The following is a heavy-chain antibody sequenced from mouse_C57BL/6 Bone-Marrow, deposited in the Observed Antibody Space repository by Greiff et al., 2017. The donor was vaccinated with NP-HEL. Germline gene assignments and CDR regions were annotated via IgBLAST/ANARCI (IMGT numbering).Heavy chain of an antibody. CDR1: GYAFSSSW. CDR3: ARYSRY. J-gene: IGHJ2*01. CDR2: IYPGDGDT. V-gene: IGHV1-82*01. Sequence: VKLQESGPELVKPGASVKISCKASGYAFSSSWMNWVKQRPGKGLEWIGRIYPGDGDTNYNGKFKGKATLTADKSSSTAYMQLSSLTSEDSAVYFCARYSRYWGQGTTLTVSS. D-gene: IGHD5-1*01.